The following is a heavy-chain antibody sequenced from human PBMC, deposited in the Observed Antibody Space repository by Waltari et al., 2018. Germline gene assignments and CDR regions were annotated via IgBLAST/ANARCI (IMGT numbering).Heavy chain of an antibody. CDR1: GGSISSRSYY. D-gene: IGHD2-21*01. CDR2: IYYSGST. CDR3: ASLRHIVFENWFDP. J-gene: IGHJ5*02. V-gene: IGHV4-39*07. Sequence: QLQLQESGPGLVKPSETLSLTCTVSGGSISSRSYYWGWIRQPPGKGLEWIGGIYYSGSTYYNPSLKSRVTISVDTSKNQFSLKLSSVTAADTAVYYCASLRHIVFENWFDPWGQGTLVTVSS.